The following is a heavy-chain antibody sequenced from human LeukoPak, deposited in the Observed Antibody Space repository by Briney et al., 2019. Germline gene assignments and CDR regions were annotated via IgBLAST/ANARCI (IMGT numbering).Heavy chain of an antibody. CDR2: IYTGGST. D-gene: IGHD2-2*01. J-gene: IGHJ6*03. Sequence: GGSLRLSCAASGFTVSSNYMNWVRQAPGKGLEWVSVIYTGGSTYYADSVKGRFTISRDNSKNTLYLQMNSLRAEDTAVYYCAKVGCSSTSCYLVYYYMDVWGKGTTVTVSS. CDR3: AKVGCSSTSCYLVYYYMDV. CDR1: GFTVSSNY. V-gene: IGHV3-53*01.